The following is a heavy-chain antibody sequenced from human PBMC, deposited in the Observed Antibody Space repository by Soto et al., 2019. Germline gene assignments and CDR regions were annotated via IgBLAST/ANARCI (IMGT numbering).Heavy chain of an antibody. D-gene: IGHD5-18*01. CDR1: GFTFSSYA. CDR2: ISYDGSNK. V-gene: IGHV3-30-3*01. J-gene: IGHJ6*02. Sequence: QVQLVESGGGVVQPGRSLRLSCAASGFTFSSYAMHWVRQAPGKGLEWVAVISYDGSNKYYADSVKGRFTISRDNSKNTLYLQMNSLRAEDTAVYYCARSAEENRGYSYGYNWGGYYYYYGMDVWGQGTTVTVSS. CDR3: ARSAEENRGYSYGYNWGGYYYYYGMDV.